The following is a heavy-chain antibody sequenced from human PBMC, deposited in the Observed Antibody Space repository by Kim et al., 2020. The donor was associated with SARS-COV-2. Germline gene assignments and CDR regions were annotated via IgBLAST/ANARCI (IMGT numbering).Heavy chain of an antibody. D-gene: IGHD3-9*01. CDR3: ARHGKYEDIMTGYYNPHFDY. V-gene: IGHV4-39*01. J-gene: IGHJ4*02. CDR1: SGSISSGSYY. CDR2: IYYSGTT. Sequence: SETLSLTCTVSSGSISSGSYYWGWIRQPPGKGLEWIGSIYYSGTTYYNPPLKSRVTISVDTSKNQFSLKLSYVTAADTAVYYCARHGKYEDIMTGYYNPHFDYWGQGTLVTVSS.